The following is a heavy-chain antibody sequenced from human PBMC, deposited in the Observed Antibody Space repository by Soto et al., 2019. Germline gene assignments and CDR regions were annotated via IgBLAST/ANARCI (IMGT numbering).Heavy chain of an antibody. D-gene: IGHD3-3*01. CDR1: GGSISSYY. V-gene: IGHV4-59*01. CDR3: ARDRPSLRFLEWPSHAFDI. CDR2: IYYSGST. J-gene: IGHJ3*02. Sequence: QVQLQESGPGLVKPSETLSLTCTVSGGSISSYYWSWIRQPPGKGLEWIGYIYYSGSTNYNPSLTSRVTLSVDTSKNQFSLKLSSVTAADTAVYYCARDRPSLRFLEWPSHAFDIWGQGTMVTVSS.